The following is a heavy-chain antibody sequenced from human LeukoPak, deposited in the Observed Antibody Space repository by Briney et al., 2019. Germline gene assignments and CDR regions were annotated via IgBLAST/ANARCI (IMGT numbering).Heavy chain of an antibody. D-gene: IGHD4-17*01. Sequence: PGGFLRLSCAASGFTVSSNYVSWVRQAPGKGLEWVSVIYSGGSTYYAESVKGRFTISRDNSKNTLYLQMNSLRAEDTAVYYCARVGYGDYLCFDYWGQGTLVTVSS. V-gene: IGHV3-66*01. J-gene: IGHJ4*02. CDR2: IYSGGST. CDR1: GFTVSSNY. CDR3: ARVGYGDYLCFDY.